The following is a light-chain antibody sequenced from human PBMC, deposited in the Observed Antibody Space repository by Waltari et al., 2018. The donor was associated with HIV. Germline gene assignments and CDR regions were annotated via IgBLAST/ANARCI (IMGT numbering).Light chain of an antibody. CDR1: QSISSY. J-gene: IGKJ1*01. V-gene: IGKV1-39*01. CDR3: QQSYSTPPT. Sequence: DIQMTQSPSSLSASVGDRVTITCRANQSISSYLNWYQQRPGKAPKLLIYGASSLQSGVPSRFSGSGSGTDFTLTISSLQPEDVATYYCQQSYSTPPTFGQGTKVEIK. CDR2: GAS.